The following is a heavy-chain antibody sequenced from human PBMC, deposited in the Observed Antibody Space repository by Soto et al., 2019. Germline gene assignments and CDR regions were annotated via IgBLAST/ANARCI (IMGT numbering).Heavy chain of an antibody. CDR2: INPNSGDT. CDR1: GYTFTGSS. J-gene: IGHJ4*02. CDR3: ARDLTGDPNY. Sequence: QVQLVQSGAEVKKPGASVNVSCEASGYTFTGSSIHWVRQAPGQGLEWMGYINPNSGDTIFAEKFQGRVTMTRDTSISTAYMELSRVAADDTAVYYCARDLTGDPNYWGQGTLVTFSS. V-gene: IGHV1-2*02. D-gene: IGHD7-27*01.